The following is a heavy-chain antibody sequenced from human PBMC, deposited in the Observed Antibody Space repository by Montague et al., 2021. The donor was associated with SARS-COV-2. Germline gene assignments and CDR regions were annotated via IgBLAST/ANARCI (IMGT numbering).Heavy chain of an antibody. J-gene: IGHJ4*02. CDR2: INHSGST. CDR1: GGSFSGYY. CDR3: ARGARQGYGFRLGSFDS. D-gene: IGHD3-10*01. V-gene: IGHV4-34*01. Sequence: SETLSLTCAVYGGSFSGYYWNWIRQPPGKGLEWIGEINHSGSTNYNPSLKSRVTMSVDTSKNQFSLKLSSVTAADTAAYYCARGARQGYGFRLGSFDSRGQGTLVTVSS.